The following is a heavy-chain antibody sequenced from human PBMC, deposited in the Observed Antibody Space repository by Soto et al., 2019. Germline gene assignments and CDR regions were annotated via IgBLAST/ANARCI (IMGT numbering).Heavy chain of an antibody. CDR3: ALRKTGSFFDY. CDR2: IGTAGDP. Sequence: EVQLVESGGGLVQPGGSLRLSCAASGFTFSSYDMHWVRQATGKGLEWVSAIGTAGDPYYPGSVKGRFTISRDNSKNTLHLQMNSLRAEDTAVYYCALRKTGSFFDYWGQGTLVTVSS. D-gene: IGHD3-10*01. CDR1: GFTFSSYD. J-gene: IGHJ4*02. V-gene: IGHV3-13*05.